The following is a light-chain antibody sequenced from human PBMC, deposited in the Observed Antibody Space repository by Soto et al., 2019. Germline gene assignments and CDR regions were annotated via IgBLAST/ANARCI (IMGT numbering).Light chain of an antibody. CDR3: QQRSNWPLT. Sequence: EIVLTQSPATLSLSPGERATLSCRASQSVSSYLAWYQQKPGQAPRLLIYDVSNRATCIPARFSGSGSGTDFSLTISSLGPEDFAVYYCQQRSNWPLTFVGGTKVEIK. V-gene: IGKV3-11*01. CDR2: DVS. CDR1: QSVSSY. J-gene: IGKJ4*02.